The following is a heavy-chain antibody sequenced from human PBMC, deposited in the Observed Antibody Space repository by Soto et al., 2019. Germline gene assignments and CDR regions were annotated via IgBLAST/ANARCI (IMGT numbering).Heavy chain of an antibody. V-gene: IGHV3-21*01. CDR1: GFTFSTYS. D-gene: IGHD2-2*03. CDR3: ARSLGLGIVVPYGLDV. J-gene: IGHJ6*02. CDR2: ISTSSSYI. Sequence: GGSLRLSCAASGFTFSTYSMNWVRQAPGKGLEWVSSISTSSSYIYYADSVKGRFTISRDNAKNSLYLQMNSLRAEDTAVYHCARSLGLGIVVPYGLDVWGQGTTVTVSS.